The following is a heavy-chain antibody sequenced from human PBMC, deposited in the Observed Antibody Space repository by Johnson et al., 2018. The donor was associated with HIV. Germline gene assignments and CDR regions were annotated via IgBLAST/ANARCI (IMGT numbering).Heavy chain of an antibody. D-gene: IGHD6-19*01. CDR3: AGDAPRRIAVGDPKNEHDAFDI. CDR1: KFTFDNYA. J-gene: IGHJ3*02. CDR2: TTWNGGST. Sequence: VQVVESGGALVQPGRSLRLSCAASKFTFDNYAMHWVRQAPGKGLEWVSGTTWNGGSTNYADSVKGRFTISRDNAKNSLYRQLNSLRAEDTAVYYCAGDAPRRIAVGDPKNEHDAFDIWGQGTMVTVSS. V-gene: IGHV3-9*01.